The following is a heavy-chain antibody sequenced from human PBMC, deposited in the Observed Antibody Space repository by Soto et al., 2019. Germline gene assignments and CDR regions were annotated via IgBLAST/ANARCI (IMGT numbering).Heavy chain of an antibody. V-gene: IGHV4-30-4*01. CDR2: IYYSGST. D-gene: IGHD5-18*01. CDR3: ASQYSYGPFDY. Sequence: QVQLQESGPGLVKPSQTLSLTCTVSGGSISSGDYYWSWIRQPPGKGLEWIGYIYYSGSTYYNPSLRSRVTVSVDTSKNQSSLTLSSVTAADTAVYSCASQYSYGPFDYWGQGTLVTVSS. J-gene: IGHJ4*02. CDR1: GGSISSGDYY.